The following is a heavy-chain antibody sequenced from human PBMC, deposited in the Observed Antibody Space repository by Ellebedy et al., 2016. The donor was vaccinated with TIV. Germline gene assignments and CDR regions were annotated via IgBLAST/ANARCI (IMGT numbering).Heavy chain of an antibody. CDR3: STHTVGDDS. J-gene: IGHJ1*01. CDR1: GFSFNNGW. Sequence: PGGSLRLSCSSSGFSFNNGWMNWVRQTPGKRLEWVGRIKSETEGGTTDYAAPVKGRFTISRDDLQTILYLEMNNLTIADTGVYYCSTHTVGDDSWGQGTLVTVSS. V-gene: IGHV3-15*01. CDR2: IKSETEGGTT. D-gene: IGHD5-12*01.